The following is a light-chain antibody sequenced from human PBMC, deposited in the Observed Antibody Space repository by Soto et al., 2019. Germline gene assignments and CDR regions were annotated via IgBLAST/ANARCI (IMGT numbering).Light chain of an antibody. CDR1: QSVSSSY. V-gene: IGKV3-20*01. CDR3: QHYNSYSEA. CDR2: GAS. J-gene: IGKJ1*01. Sequence: EIVLTQSPRTLSLSPGERATLSCRASQSVSSSYLAWYQQKPGQAPRLLIYGASTRATGVPARFSGRGSGTEFTLTISSLQPDDFATYYCQHYNSYSEAFGQGTKVDIK.